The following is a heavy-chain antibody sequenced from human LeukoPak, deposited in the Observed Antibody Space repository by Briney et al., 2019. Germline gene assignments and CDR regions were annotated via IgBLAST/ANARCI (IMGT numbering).Heavy chain of an antibody. J-gene: IGHJ4*02. V-gene: IGHV3-48*03. CDR3: AIDPYSSSWSQFDY. Sequence: GGSLRLSCAASGFTFSNYEMSWVRQAPGKGLEWVSYINSGGSTIYYADSVNGRFTISRDNAKNSLYLQMNSLRAEDTAVYYCAIDPYSSSWSQFDYWGQGTLVTVSS. D-gene: IGHD6-13*01. CDR2: INSGGSTI. CDR1: GFTFSNYE.